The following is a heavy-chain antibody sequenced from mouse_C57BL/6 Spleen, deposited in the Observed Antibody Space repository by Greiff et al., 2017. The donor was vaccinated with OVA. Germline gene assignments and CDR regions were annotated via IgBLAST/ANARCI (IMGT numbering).Heavy chain of an antibody. V-gene: IGHV1-85*01. D-gene: IGHD3-2*02. CDR3: ARAPTAQATTWFAY. CDR1: GYTFTSYD. Sequence: VKLVESGPELVKPGASVKLSCKASGYTFTSYDINWVKQRPGQGLEWIGWIYPRDGSTKYNEKFKGKATLTVDTSSSTAYMELHSLTSEDSAVYFCARAPTAQATTWFAYWGQGTLVTVSA. CDR2: IYPRDGST. J-gene: IGHJ3*01.